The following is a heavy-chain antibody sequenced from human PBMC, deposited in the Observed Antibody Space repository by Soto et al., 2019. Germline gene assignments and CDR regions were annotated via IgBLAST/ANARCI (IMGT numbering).Heavy chain of an antibody. CDR2: IGDDGSNK. D-gene: IGHD6-19*01. Sequence: QVQLVESGGGVVQPGRSLRLSCAAAGFTFSSYGMHWVRQAPGKGREGVAVIGDDGSNKYYADSVKGRCTISRDNSKNTLYLQMNSLRAEDTAVYYCARDKLIAVAGTFDYWGQGTLVTVSS. V-gene: IGHV3-33*01. J-gene: IGHJ4*02. CDR1: GFTFSSYG. CDR3: ARDKLIAVAGTFDY.